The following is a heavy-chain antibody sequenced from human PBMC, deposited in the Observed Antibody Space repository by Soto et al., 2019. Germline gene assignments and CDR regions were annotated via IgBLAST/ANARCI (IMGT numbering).Heavy chain of an antibody. CDR3: AKDPNSCAFYFYMDV. CDR1: GFSFRTYA. Sequence: EQLLESGGDLVQPGGSLRLSCVGSGFSFRTYAMTWVRQAPGRGLEGVAGISRSGDITYYADSVKGRFTISRDNSKTTLDLQMESLRGDDTAVYFCAKDPNSCAFYFYMDVWGKGTTVTVSS. V-gene: IGHV3-23*01. D-gene: IGHD3-9*01. CDR2: ISRSGDIT. J-gene: IGHJ6*03.